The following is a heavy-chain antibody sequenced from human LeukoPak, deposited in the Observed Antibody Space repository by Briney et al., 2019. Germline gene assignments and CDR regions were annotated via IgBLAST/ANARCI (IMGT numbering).Heavy chain of an antibody. CDR2: IYYSGST. Sequence: PSETLSLTCTVSGGSISSYYWSWIRQPPGKGLEWIGYIYYSGSTYYNPSLKSRVTISVDTSKNQFSLKLSSVTAADTAVYHCAREPVGYDSSGYYWGQGTLVTVSS. D-gene: IGHD3-22*01. CDR3: AREPVGYDSSGYY. CDR1: GGSISSYY. V-gene: IGHV4-59*12. J-gene: IGHJ4*02.